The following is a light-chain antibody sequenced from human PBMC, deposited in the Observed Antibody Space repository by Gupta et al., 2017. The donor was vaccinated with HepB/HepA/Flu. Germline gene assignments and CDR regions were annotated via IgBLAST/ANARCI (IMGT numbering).Light chain of an antibody. CDR2: DAS. J-gene: IGKJ5*01. CDR3: QQNNNWPPIT. Sequence: IVITQSPATLPVPPWERVTLSCRASQSVSSNLAWYQQKPGQAPRLLIYDASTRATGIPARFSGSGSGTEFTLTISSLQSEDFAVYYCQQNNNWPPITFGQGTRLEIK. V-gene: IGKV3-15*01. CDR1: QSVSSN.